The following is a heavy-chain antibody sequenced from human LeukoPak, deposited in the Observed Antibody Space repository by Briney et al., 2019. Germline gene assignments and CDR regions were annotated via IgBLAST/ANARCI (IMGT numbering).Heavy chain of an antibody. D-gene: IGHD2-2*02. V-gene: IGHV3-23*01. CDR2: ISGSGGST. J-gene: IGHJ4*02. Sequence: PGGSLRLSCAAFGFSFSSYAMSWVRQAPGKGLEWVSGISGSGGSTYYADSVKGRFTISRDNSKNTLFLQLNSLRAEDTAVYYCAKAAIDTVFDYWGQGTLVTVSS. CDR1: GFSFSSYA. CDR3: AKAAIDTVFDY.